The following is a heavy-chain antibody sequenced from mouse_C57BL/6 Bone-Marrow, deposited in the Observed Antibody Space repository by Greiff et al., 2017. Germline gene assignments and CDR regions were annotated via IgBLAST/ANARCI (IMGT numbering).Heavy chain of an antibody. CDR1: GYTFPDYY. D-gene: IGHD1-1*01. V-gene: IGHV1-76*01. Sequence: QVQLKESGAELVRPGASVKLSCKASGYTFPDYYINWVKQRPGQGLEWIARIYPGSGNTYYNEKFKGKATLTAEKSSSTAYMQLSSLTSEDSAVYFCARDYGSSYFFDYWGQGTTLTVSS. J-gene: IGHJ2*01. CDR2: IYPGSGNT. CDR3: ARDYGSSYFFDY.